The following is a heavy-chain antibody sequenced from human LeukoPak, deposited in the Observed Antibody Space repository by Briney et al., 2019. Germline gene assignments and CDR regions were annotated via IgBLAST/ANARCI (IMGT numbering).Heavy chain of an antibody. Sequence: SETLSLTCSVSGGSISSSNYYWSWIRQPAGKGLEWIGSIYHSGSTYYNPSLKSRVTISVDTSKNQFSLKLSSVTAADTAVYYCARDPPAYYYDSSGLFDYWGQGTLVTVSS. CDR3: ARDPPAYYYDSSGLFDY. D-gene: IGHD3-22*01. J-gene: IGHJ4*02. V-gene: IGHV4-39*07. CDR1: GGSISSSNYY. CDR2: IYHSGST.